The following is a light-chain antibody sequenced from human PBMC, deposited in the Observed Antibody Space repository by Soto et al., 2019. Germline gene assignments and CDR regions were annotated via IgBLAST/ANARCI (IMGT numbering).Light chain of an antibody. CDR1: SSDVGGYNY. Sequence: QSALTQPASVSGSPGQSITISCTGTSSDVGGYNYVSWYQQHPGKAPKLMIYDICNRPSGVSNRFSGSKSGNTASLTISGLQTDDEADYYCSSYTSSSTRVFGTGTKVTVL. J-gene: IGLJ1*01. CDR2: DIC. CDR3: SSYTSSSTRV. V-gene: IGLV2-14*01.